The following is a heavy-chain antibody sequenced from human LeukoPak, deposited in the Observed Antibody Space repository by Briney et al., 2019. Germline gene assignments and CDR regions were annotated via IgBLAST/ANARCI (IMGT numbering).Heavy chain of an antibody. V-gene: IGHV7-4-1*02. Sequence: ASVKVSCKASGYTFTFYSINWLRQAPGQGLEWMGWITTSAGKPTYAQGFTGRFVFSLDTSVSTTYLHINSLKAEDTAVYYCARDASTINFDYWGQGSLVTVSS. CDR2: ITTSAGKP. CDR1: GYTFTFYS. CDR3: ARDASTINFDY. J-gene: IGHJ4*02. D-gene: IGHD5/OR15-5a*01.